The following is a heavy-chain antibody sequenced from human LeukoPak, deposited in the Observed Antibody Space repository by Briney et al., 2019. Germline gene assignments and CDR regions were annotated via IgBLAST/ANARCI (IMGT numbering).Heavy chain of an antibody. Sequence: SGGSLRLSCAASGFTFSSYWMSWVRQAPGKGLGWVSTTSGSGGSSYYADSVKGRFTISRDNSKNTLYLQMNSLRADDTAVYYCAKAGYSYGIPFFDYWGQGTLVTVSS. CDR3: AKAGYSYGIPFFDY. CDR2: TSGSGGSS. V-gene: IGHV3-23*01. CDR1: GFTFSSYW. J-gene: IGHJ4*02. D-gene: IGHD5-18*01.